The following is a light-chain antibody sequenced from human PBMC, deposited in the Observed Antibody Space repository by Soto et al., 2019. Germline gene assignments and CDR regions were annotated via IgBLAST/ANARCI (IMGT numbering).Light chain of an antibody. CDR3: QQYNSHKT. CDR2: DAS. CDR1: QSISSW. J-gene: IGKJ1*01. V-gene: IGKV1-5*01. Sequence: DIQMTQSPSTLSASVGDRVTITWRASQSISSWLAWYQQKPGKAPKLLIYDASSLESGVPSRFSGSGSGTEFTLTISSLQPDDFATYYCQQYNSHKTFGQGTKVEIK.